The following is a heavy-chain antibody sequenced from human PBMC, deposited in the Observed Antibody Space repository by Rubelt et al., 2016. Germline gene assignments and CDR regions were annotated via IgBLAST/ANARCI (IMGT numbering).Heavy chain of an antibody. Sequence: QVQLQESGPGLVKPSETLSLTCTVSGGSFSSYYWSWIRQPPGKGLEWIGYIYYSGSTNYNPSLKSRVTISVDTSKNQFSLKLSSVTAADTAVYYCAKVDTAKRPLDAFDIWGQGTMVTVSS. J-gene: IGHJ3*02. CDR3: AKVDTAKRPLDAFDI. V-gene: IGHV4-59*08. CDR2: IYYSGST. D-gene: IGHD5-18*01. CDR1: GGSFSSYY.